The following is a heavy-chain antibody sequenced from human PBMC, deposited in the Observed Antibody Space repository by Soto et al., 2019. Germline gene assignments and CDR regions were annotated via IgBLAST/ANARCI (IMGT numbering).Heavy chain of an antibody. CDR3: ASGYCSSSSCYREDYYYYGMDV. V-gene: IGHV1-69*01. CDR1: GGTFSSYA. D-gene: IGHD2-2*02. J-gene: IGHJ6*02. CDR2: IMPIFGTA. Sequence: QVQLVQSGAEVKKPGSSVKVSCKASGGTFSSYAINWVRQAPGQGLEWMGGIMPIFGTANYAQKFQDRVTITADESTSTAYMELSSLRSEDSAVYYCASGYCSSSSCYREDYYYYGMDVWGQGTTVTVS.